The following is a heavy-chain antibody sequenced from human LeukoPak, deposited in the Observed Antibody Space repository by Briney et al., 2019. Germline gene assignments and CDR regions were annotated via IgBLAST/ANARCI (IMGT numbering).Heavy chain of an antibody. V-gene: IGHV3-33*01. CDR3: ARDLGSTNYYFDY. CDR2: IWYDGSNK. D-gene: IGHD3-16*01. Sequence: PGGSLRLSCATSGFTFGNYGFHWVRQAPGKGLEWVAVIWYDGSNKYYADSVKGRFTISRDDSKNTLYLQTNGLRAEDTAVYYCARDLGSTNYYFDYWGQGTLVTVSS. CDR1: GFTFGNYG. J-gene: IGHJ4*02.